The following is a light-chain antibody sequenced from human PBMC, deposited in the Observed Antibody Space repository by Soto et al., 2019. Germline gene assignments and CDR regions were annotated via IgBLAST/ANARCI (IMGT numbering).Light chain of an antibody. CDR2: GAS. CDR1: QTVSSTY. CDR3: QQYDNSPHI. V-gene: IGKV3-20*01. J-gene: IGKJ2*01. Sequence: DNVLTQTPGTLHLSPGERATLSCRASQTVSSTYLAWYQHKPGQAPRLLIYGASSRATGIPDRFSGSGSGTDFTLTISRLEPEDFAVYFCQQYDNSPHIFGQGTKVEIK.